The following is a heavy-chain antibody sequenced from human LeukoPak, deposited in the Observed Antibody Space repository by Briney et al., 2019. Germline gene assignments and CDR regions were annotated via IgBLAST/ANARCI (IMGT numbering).Heavy chain of an antibody. D-gene: IGHD4-23*01. CDR3: ARRGYGGNWGWYFDL. V-gene: IGHV3-53*01. J-gene: IGHJ2*01. CDR2: IYSGGST. CDR1: GGSISSYY. Sequence: ETLSLTCTVSGGSISSYYWSWVRQAPGKGLEWVSVIYSGGSTYYADSVKGRFTISRDNSKNTLYLQMNSLRAEDTAVYYCARRGYGGNWGWYFDLWGRGTLVTVSS.